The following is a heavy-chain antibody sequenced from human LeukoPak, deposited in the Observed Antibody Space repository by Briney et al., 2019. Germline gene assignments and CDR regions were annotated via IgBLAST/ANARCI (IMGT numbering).Heavy chain of an antibody. D-gene: IGHD6-19*01. V-gene: IGHV4-39*01. CDR2: IYYSGST. Sequence: SETLSLTCTVSGGSISSYYWSWIRQPPGKGLEWIGTIYYSGSTYYNPSLKSRVTISVGTSKNQFSLNLSSVTAADTAVYYCARSVYSTGWYDYWGQGTLVTVSS. CDR1: GGSISSYY. J-gene: IGHJ4*02. CDR3: ARSVYSTGWYDY.